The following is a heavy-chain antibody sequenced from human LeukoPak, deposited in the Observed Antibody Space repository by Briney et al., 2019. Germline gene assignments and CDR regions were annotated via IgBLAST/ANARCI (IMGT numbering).Heavy chain of an antibody. CDR1: GASINNNF. CDR2: IYDSGST. Sequence: SETLSLTCTVSGASINNNFWTWIRQPPGKGLEWIGDIYDSGSTRYNTSLESRVTISVDTSKNQFSLKLSSVTAADTAVYYCAKGGSTNFYYGDVWGQGTTVTVSS. J-gene: IGHJ6*02. D-gene: IGHD2/OR15-2a*01. CDR3: AKGGSTNFYYGDV. V-gene: IGHV4-59*01.